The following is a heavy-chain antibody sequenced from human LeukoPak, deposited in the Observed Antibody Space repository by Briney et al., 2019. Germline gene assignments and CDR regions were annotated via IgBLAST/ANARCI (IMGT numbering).Heavy chain of an antibody. Sequence: PGGSLRLSCAASGFTFDDYAMHWVRHAPGKGLEWVSGISWNSGSIGYADSVKGRFTISRDNAKNSLYLQMNSLRAEDTALYYCAKVRPDSSGWYFDYWGQGTLGTVSS. J-gene: IGHJ4*02. CDR1: GFTFDDYA. CDR3: AKVRPDSSGWYFDY. CDR2: ISWNSGSI. V-gene: IGHV3-9*01. D-gene: IGHD3-22*01.